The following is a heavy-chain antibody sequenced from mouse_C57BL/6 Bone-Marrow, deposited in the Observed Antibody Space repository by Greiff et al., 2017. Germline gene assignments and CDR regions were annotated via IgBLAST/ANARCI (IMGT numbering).Heavy chain of an antibody. D-gene: IGHD2-3*01. Sequence: QVQLQQSGAELARPGASVRLSCKASGYTFTSYGISWVKQRTGQGLEWIGEIYPRSGNTYYNEKFKGKATLTADKSSSTAYMELRSLTSEDSAVYFCARSGRWPPGGYWGQGTTLTVSS. V-gene: IGHV1-81*01. CDR2: IYPRSGNT. J-gene: IGHJ2*01. CDR3: ARSGRWPPGGY. CDR1: GYTFTSYG.